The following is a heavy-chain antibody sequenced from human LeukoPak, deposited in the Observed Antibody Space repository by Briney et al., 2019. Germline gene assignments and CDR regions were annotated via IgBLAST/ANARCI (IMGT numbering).Heavy chain of an antibody. CDR1: GGSFSGYY. D-gene: IGHD3-22*01. Sequence: PSETLSLTCAVYGGSFSGYYWSWIRQPPGKGLEWIGEINHSGSTNYNPSLKSRVTISVDTSKNQFSLKLSSVTAADTAVYYCARGRGHSLSAYYYDSSGYYYAGRSYDYWGQGTLVTVSS. V-gene: IGHV4-34*01. J-gene: IGHJ4*02. CDR2: INHSGST. CDR3: ARGRGHSLSAYYYDSSGYYYAGRSYDY.